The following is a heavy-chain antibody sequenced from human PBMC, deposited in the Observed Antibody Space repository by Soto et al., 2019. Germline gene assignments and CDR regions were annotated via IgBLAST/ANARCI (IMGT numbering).Heavy chain of an antibody. Sequence: ASVKVSCKASGYTFTIYYMHWVRQAPGQGLEWMGIINPSGGSTSYAQKFQGRVTMTRDTSTSTVYMELSSLRSEDTAVYFCARSVTTHLAADFWGQGTLVTVSS. CDR2: INPSGGST. CDR1: GYTFTIYY. J-gene: IGHJ4*02. V-gene: IGHV1-46*01. CDR3: ARSVTTHLAADF. D-gene: IGHD4-17*01.